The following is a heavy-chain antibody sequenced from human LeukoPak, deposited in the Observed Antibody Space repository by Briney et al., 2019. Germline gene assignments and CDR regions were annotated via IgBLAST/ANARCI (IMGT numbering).Heavy chain of an antibody. Sequence: GGSLRPSCAASGFTFSSYSMNWVRQAPGKGLEWVSYISSSSSNIYYADSVKGRFTISRDNAKNSLYLQMNSQRAEDTAVYYCARDAGTFGVVITYYYYYYMDVWGKGTTVTVSS. CDR1: GFTFSSYS. CDR3: ARDAGTFGVVITYYYYYYMDV. D-gene: IGHD3-3*01. V-gene: IGHV3-48*01. J-gene: IGHJ6*03. CDR2: ISSSSSNI.